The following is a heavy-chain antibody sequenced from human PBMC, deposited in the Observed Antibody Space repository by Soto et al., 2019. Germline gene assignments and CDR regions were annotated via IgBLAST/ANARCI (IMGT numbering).Heavy chain of an antibody. CDR1: GYTFTSYG. CDR3: ARGPPYYYGSGSYYNPYYYYYMDV. J-gene: IGHJ6*03. Sequence: ASVKVSCKASGYTFTSYGINWVRQATGQGLEWMGWMNPNSGNTGYAQKFQGRVTMTRNTSISTAYMELSSLRSEDTAVNYCARGPPYYYGSGSYYNPYYYYYMDVWGKGTTVTVSS. V-gene: IGHV1-8*01. CDR2: MNPNSGNT. D-gene: IGHD3-10*01.